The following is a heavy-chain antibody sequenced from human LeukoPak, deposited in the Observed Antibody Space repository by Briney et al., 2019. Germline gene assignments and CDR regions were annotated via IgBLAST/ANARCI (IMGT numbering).Heavy chain of an antibody. V-gene: IGHV3-23*01. J-gene: IGHJ4*02. D-gene: IGHD3-22*01. Sequence: DPGGSLRLSCAASGFTFGSYAMRWVRQAPGKGLEWVSFISPSGDRTSNADSVEGRFTISRDNPRNTLYLQMNSLRDEDTAVYYCAIMHGYYDGSGYWVQWGQGTLVTVSS. CDR3: AIMHGYYDGSGYWVQ. CDR1: GFTFGSYA. CDR2: ISPSGDRT.